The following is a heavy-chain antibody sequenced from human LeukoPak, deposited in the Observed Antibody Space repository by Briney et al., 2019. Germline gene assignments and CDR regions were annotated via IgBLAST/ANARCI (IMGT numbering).Heavy chain of an antibody. D-gene: IGHD3-3*02. J-gene: IGHJ4*02. CDR3: AKDHFPY. V-gene: IGHV3-30*18. Sequence: GGSLRLSCAASGSTFSSYGMHWVRQAPGKGLEWVAVISYDGSNKYYADSVKGRFTISRDNSKNTLYLQMNSLRAEDTAVYYCAKDHFPYWGQGTLVTVSS. CDR2: ISYDGSNK. CDR1: GSTFSSYG.